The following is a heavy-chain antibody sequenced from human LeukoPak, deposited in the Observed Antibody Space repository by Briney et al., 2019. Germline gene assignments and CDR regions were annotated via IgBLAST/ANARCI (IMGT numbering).Heavy chain of an antibody. J-gene: IGHJ4*02. Sequence: ASVKVSCKASGGTFSSYAISWVRQAPGQGLEWMGWINPNNGGTNYAQKFQGRVTMTSDTSISTAYMEVGRLRSDDTAVYYCARRWARGFDYWGQGTLVTVSS. CDR1: GGTFSSYA. CDR3: ARRWARGFDY. V-gene: IGHV1-2*02. CDR2: INPNNGGT. D-gene: IGHD1-26*01.